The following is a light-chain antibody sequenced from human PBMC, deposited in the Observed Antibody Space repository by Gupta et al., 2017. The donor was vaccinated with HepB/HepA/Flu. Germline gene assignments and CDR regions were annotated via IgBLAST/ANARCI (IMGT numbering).Light chain of an antibody. CDR3: SAWDSSLSAWV. CDR1: RNNVGYQG. Sequence: QAGLTQPPSVSKGLGQNATLHCTGNRNNVGYQGAAWLQQHQGHPPKLLSYRNNNRPSGISERFSASRSGDTDTLTITGLQPEDEADYYCSAWDSSLSAWVFGGGTKLTVL. J-gene: IGLJ3*02. V-gene: IGLV10-54*04. CDR2: RNN.